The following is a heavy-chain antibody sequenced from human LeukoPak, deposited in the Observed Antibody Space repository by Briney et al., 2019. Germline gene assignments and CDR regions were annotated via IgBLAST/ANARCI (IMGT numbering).Heavy chain of an antibody. CDR1: GFTCSSYW. D-gene: IGHD5-18*01. J-gene: IGHJ4*02. CDR3: ARVGYSYGGDYFDY. Sequence: GGSLRLSCAASGFTCSSYWMSWVRQAPGEGLGWVANIKQDGSEKYYVDSVKGRFTISRDNAKNSLYLQMNSLRAEDTAVYYCARVGYSYGGDYFDYWRQGTLVTVSS. V-gene: IGHV3-7*01. CDR2: IKQDGSEK.